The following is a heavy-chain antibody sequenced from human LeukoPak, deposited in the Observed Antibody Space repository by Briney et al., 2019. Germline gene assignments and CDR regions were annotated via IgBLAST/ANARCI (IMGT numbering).Heavy chain of an antibody. D-gene: IGHD1-14*01. CDR1: GXSISNGGYY. CDR3: ARGGDRRGFDY. Sequence: SQTLSLTCTVSGXSISNGGYYWSWIRQHPGKGLEWIGYIYDSGTIYYSPALQSRVTISVDTSDNKFSLKLRSLTAADTAVYYCARGGDRRGFDYWGQGTLVTVSS. CDR2: IYDSGTI. V-gene: IGHV4-31*03. J-gene: IGHJ4*02.